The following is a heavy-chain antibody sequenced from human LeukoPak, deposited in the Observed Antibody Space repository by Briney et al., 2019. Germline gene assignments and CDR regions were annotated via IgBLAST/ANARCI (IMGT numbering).Heavy chain of an antibody. D-gene: IGHD3-9*01. CDR1: GYTFTSYD. CDR2: MNPNSGNT. Sequence: GASVTVSCKASGYTFTSYDINWVRQAPGQGLEWMGWMNPNSGNTGYAQKFQGRVTMTRNTSISTAYMELSSLRSEDTAVYYCARVDGYYDILTGYYYQHWGQGTLVTVSS. J-gene: IGHJ1*01. V-gene: IGHV1-8*01. CDR3: ARVDGYYDILTGYYYQH.